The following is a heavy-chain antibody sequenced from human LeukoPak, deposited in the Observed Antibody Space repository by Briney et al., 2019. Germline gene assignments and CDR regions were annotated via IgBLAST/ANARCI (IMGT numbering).Heavy chain of an antibody. CDR2: IKQDGSEK. V-gene: IGHV3-7*01. J-gene: IGHJ6*03. CDR1: GFTFSSYW. CDR3: ARLAMSSSSVTWPFHYYYYYYMDV. D-gene: IGHD6-6*01. Sequence: QSGGSLRLSCAASGFTFSSYWMSWVRQAPGKGLEWVANIKQDGSEKYYVDSVKGRFTISRDNAKNSLYLQMNSLRAEDTAVYYCARLAMSSSSVTWPFHYYYYYYMDVWGKGTTVTVSS.